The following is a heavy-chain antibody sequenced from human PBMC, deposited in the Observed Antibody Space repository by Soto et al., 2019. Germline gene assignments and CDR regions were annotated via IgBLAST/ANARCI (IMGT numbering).Heavy chain of an antibody. V-gene: IGHV3-33*01. D-gene: IGHD6-13*01. CDR2: IWYDGSNK. CDR1: GFTFSSYG. Sequence: GGSLRLSCAASGFTFSSYGMHWVRQAPGKGLEWVAVIWYDGSNKYYADSVKGRFTISRDNSKNTLYLQMNSLRAEDTAVYYCAASPPRGGIAAAGYWGQGTLVTVSS. CDR3: AASPPRGGIAAAGY. J-gene: IGHJ4*02.